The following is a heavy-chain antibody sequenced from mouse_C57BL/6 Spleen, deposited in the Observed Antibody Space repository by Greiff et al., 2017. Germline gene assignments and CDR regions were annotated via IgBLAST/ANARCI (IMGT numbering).Heavy chain of an antibody. CDR1: GYTFTSYW. V-gene: IGHV1-64*01. J-gene: IGHJ2*01. CDR2: IHPNSGST. D-gene: IGHD1-1*01. Sequence: QVQLQQPGAELVKPGASVKLSCKASGYTFTSYWMHWVKQRPGQGLEWIGMIHPNSGSTNYNEKFKSKATLTVDKSSSTAYMQLSSLTSEDSAVXYCARETPWTVEDYWGQGTTLTVSS. CDR3: ARETPWTVEDY.